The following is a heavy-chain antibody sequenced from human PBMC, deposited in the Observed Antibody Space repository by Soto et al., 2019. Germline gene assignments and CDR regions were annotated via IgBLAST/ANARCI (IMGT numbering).Heavy chain of an antibody. J-gene: IGHJ6*02. CDR2: IIPIFGTA. Sequence: ASVKVSCKASGGTFSSYAISWVRQAPGQGLEWMGGIIPIFGTANYAQKFQGRVTITADESTSTAYMELSSLRSEDTAVYYCARGEAAAGILYYYYGMDVWGQGTTVTVSS. CDR3: ARGEAAAGILYYYYGMDV. V-gene: IGHV1-69*13. CDR1: GGTFSSYA. D-gene: IGHD6-13*01.